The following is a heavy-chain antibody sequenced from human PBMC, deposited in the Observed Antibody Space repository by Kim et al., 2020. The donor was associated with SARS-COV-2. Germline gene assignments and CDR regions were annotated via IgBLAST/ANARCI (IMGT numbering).Heavy chain of an antibody. CDR1: GYTSTGYY. D-gene: IGHD5-12*01. CDR2: INPNSGGT. J-gene: IGHJ6*02. Sequence: ASVKVSCKASGYTSTGYYIHWVRQAPGQRPEWMGWINPNSGGTNYAQKFQGRVTMTRDTSISTLYMELSRLQSDDTAVYYCAREEEETRVATGGMDVWGQGTTVTVSS. CDR3: AREEEETRVATGGMDV. V-gene: IGHV1-2*02.